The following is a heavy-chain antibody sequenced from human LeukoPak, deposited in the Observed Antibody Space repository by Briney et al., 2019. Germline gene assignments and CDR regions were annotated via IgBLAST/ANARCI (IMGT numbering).Heavy chain of an antibody. Sequence: ASVKVSCKASAYTFTAYYMHWVGQAPGQGLEWMGWINPKSGGTHYAQKFQGRVTMTRDTSISTAYMELSRLRSDDTAVYYCARERPSITLVRGVVNDFDYWGQGTLVTVSS. J-gene: IGHJ4*02. CDR2: INPKSGGT. CDR3: ARERPSITLVRGVVNDFDY. V-gene: IGHV1-2*02. D-gene: IGHD3-10*01. CDR1: AYTFTAYY.